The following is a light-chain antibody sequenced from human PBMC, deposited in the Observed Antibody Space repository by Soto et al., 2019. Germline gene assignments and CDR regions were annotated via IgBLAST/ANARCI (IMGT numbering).Light chain of an antibody. CDR2: DVS. Sequence: QSALTQPASVSGSPGQSITISCTGTSREVGGYNYVSWYQQHPGKAPKLMIYDVSNRPSGVSNRFSGSKSGNTASLTISGLQAEDEADYYCSSYTSSSTLVVFGGETKLTVL. CDR3: SSYTSSSTLVV. J-gene: IGLJ2*01. V-gene: IGLV2-14*01. CDR1: SREVGGYNY.